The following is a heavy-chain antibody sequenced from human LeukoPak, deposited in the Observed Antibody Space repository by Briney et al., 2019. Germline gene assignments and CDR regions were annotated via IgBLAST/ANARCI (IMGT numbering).Heavy chain of an antibody. CDR2: IYHSGST. CDR3: ARHAWDRGPRGVFDP. CDR1: GGSISSGGYY. Sequence: SQTLSLTCAVSGGSISSGGYYWSWIRQPPGKGLEWIGYIYHSGSTYYNPSLKSRVTISVDTSKNQFSLKLSSVTAADTAVYYCARHAWDRGPRGVFDPWGQGTLVTVSS. J-gene: IGHJ5*02. V-gene: IGHV4-30-2*01. D-gene: IGHD3-16*01.